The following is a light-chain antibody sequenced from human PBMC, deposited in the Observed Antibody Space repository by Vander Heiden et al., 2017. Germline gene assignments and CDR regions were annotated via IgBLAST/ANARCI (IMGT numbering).Light chain of an antibody. CDR1: QSVDRNY. J-gene: IGKJ4*01. Sequence: IVLTQSPGTLSLYPGERATLSCRASQSVDRNYLAWYQHKPGQAPRLLIYAASSRATGIPDRFSGSGSGTDFTFTISRLEPEDFAVYFCQQYGISPLTFGGGTKVDIK. CDR3: QQYGISPLT. CDR2: AAS. V-gene: IGKV3-20*01.